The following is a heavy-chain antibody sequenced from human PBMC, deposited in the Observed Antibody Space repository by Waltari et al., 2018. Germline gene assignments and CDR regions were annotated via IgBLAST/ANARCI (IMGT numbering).Heavy chain of an antibody. V-gene: IGHV1-3*01. CDR3: ASAQPDYCSGGSCYWEFDY. CDR1: GYTFTSYA. D-gene: IGHD2-15*01. CDR2: INAGNGNT. J-gene: IGHJ4*02. Sequence: QVQLVQSGAEVKKPGASVKVSCKASGYTFTSYAMHWVRQAPGQRLEWMGWINAGNGNTKYSQKFQGRVTITRDTSASTAYMELSSLRSEDTAVYYCASAQPDYCSGGSCYWEFDYWGQGTLVTVSS.